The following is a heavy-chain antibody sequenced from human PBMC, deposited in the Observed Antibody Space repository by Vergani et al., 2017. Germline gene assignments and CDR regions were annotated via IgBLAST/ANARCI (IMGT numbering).Heavy chain of an antibody. J-gene: IGHJ4*02. V-gene: IGHV4-61*02. CDR2: IHTNGVI. D-gene: IGHD6-19*01. CDR3: ARDNRDHSGWYHSDY. CDR1: GGSFNSGSYY. Sequence: QVQLQESGPGLVKPSQTLSLTCTVSGGSFNSGSYYWSWLRQPAGKRLEWIGRIHTNGVIHYNPSLNSRATISVDTSRNQISLKLSSVTAADTAVYYCARDNRDHSGWYHSDYWGQGTLVTVSS.